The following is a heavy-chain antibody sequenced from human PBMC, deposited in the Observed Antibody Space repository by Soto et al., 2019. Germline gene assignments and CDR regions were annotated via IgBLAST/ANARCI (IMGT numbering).Heavy chain of an antibody. Sequence: PSETHSLTSTVSGGTSISSSYYWGWIRQPPGKGLEWIGSIYYSGSTYYNPSLKSRVTISVDTSKNQFSLKLSSVTAADTAVYYCARQNFYGSGSYLADWASWGQGTLVTVSS. CDR2: IYYSGST. CDR1: GGTSISSSYY. V-gene: IGHV4-39*01. J-gene: IGHJ5*02. CDR3: ARQNFYGSGSYLADWAS. D-gene: IGHD3-10*01.